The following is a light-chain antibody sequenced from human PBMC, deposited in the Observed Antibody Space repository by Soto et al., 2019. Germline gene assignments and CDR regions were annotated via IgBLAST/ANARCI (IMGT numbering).Light chain of an antibody. CDR2: ASS. CDR1: QDIDNNF. Sequence: EIVLTQSPGTLSLSPGEGATLCCRASQDIDNNFLAWYQQRPGQAPRLLIYASSRRATGIPDRFSGSGSGTDFTLTISRVGPEDIAVYFCHQYYSSITFGGGTKVEVK. J-gene: IGKJ4*01. CDR3: HQYYSSIT. V-gene: IGKV3-20*01.